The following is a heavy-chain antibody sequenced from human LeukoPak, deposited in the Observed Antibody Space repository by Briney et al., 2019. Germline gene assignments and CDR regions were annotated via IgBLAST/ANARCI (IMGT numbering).Heavy chain of an antibody. CDR2: IIPIFGTA. V-gene: IGHV1-69*13. J-gene: IGHJ3*02. CDR1: GGTFSSYA. CDR3: AREEREFCGGDCNDAFDI. D-gene: IGHD2-21*02. Sequence: ASVKVSCKASGGTFSSYAISWVRQAPGQGLEWMGGIIPIFGTANYAHKFHGRVTITADESTSTAYMELSSLRSEDTAVYYGAREEREFCGGDCNDAFDIWGQGTMVTVSS.